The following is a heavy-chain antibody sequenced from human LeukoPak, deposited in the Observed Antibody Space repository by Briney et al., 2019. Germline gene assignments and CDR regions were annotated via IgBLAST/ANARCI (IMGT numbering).Heavy chain of an antibody. V-gene: IGHV4-34*01. Sequence: SETLSLTCAVYGGSFSGYYWGWIRQPPGKGLEWIGEINHSGSTNYNPSLKSRVTISVDTSKNQFSLKLSSVTAADTAVYYCARGKQWLVLTGGYYFDYWGQGTLVTVSS. CDR2: INHSGST. D-gene: IGHD6-19*01. CDR3: ARGKQWLVLTGGYYFDY. CDR1: GGSFSGYY. J-gene: IGHJ4*02.